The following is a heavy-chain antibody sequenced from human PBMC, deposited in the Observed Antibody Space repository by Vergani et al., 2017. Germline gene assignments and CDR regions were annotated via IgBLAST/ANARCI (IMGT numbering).Heavy chain of an antibody. J-gene: IGHJ4*02. CDR1: GGSISSYY. V-gene: IGHV4-59*01. CDR3: ARGNPDGRPVDY. CDR2: IYYSGST. Sequence: QVQLQESGPGLVKPSETLSLTCTVSGGSISSYYWSWIRQPPGKGLEWIGYIYYSGSTNYNPSIKSRVIISVDTSKNQFSLKLSSVTAADTAVYYCARGNPDGRPVDYWGQGTLVTVSS. D-gene: IGHD1-14*01.